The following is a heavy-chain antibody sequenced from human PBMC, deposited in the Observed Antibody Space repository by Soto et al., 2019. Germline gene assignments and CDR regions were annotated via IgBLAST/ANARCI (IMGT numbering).Heavy chain of an antibody. CDR1: GYTFTNYY. CDR3: AGGTVTPSGWFVFEV. CDR2: VNSTTGGT. D-gene: IGHD4-17*01. V-gene: IGHV1-46*03. Sequence: ASVKVSCKASGYTFTNYYMHGVRQAPGQGLEWMGIVNSTTGGTLYAQNFQGRFTLTRDTSTSTVHMELSSLTSDDTAVYFCAGGTVTPSGWFVFEVWGQGTMVPVSS. J-gene: IGHJ3*01.